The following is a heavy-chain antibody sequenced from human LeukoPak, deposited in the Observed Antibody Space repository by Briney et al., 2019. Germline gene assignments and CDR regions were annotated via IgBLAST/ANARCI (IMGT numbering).Heavy chain of an antibody. CDR1: GYSISSGYY. CDR3: ARGWLQSEVDY. D-gene: IGHD5-24*01. Sequence: SETLSLTCTVSGYSISSGYYWGWIRQPPGKGLEWIGSIYHSGSTYYNPSLKSRVTISVDTSKNQFSLKLSSVTAADTAVYYCARGWLQSEVDYWGQGTLVTVYS. V-gene: IGHV4-38-2*02. J-gene: IGHJ4*02. CDR2: IYHSGST.